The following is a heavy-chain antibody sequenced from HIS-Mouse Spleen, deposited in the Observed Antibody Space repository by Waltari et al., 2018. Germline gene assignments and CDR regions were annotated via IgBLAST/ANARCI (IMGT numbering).Heavy chain of an antibody. CDR2: IYYSGST. D-gene: IGHD6-13*01. V-gene: IGHV4-39*07. CDR1: GGSITSRSYY. J-gene: IGHJ2*01. CDR3: AREIPYSSSWYDWYFDL. Sequence: QLQLQESGPGLVKPSATLSPTCTVPGGSITSRSYYWGWIRQPPGKGLEWIGSIYYSGSTYYNPSLKSRVTISVDTSKNQFSLKLSSVTAADTAVYYCAREIPYSSSWYDWYFDLWGRGTLVTVSS.